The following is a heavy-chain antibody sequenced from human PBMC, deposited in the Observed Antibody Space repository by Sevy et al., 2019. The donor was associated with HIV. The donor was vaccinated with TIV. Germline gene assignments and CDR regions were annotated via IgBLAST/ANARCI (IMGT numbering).Heavy chain of an antibody. CDR3: ARLNNALDY. V-gene: IGHV5-51*01. CDR2: IYPGDSDI. J-gene: IGHJ4*02. D-gene: IGHD2-2*01. Sequence: GESLKISCEGSGYSFIHYQIAWVRQMPGKGLEWMVTIYPGDSDIRYSPPFQGQVTISADKSISTAYLQWNSLKASDTAMYYCARLNNALDYWGQGTLVTVSS. CDR1: GYSFIHYQ.